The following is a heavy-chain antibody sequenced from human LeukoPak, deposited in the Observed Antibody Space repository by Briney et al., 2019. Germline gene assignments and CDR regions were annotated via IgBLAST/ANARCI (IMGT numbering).Heavy chain of an antibody. V-gene: IGHV3-53*01. CDR2: LYSVGTI. Sequence: PGGSLRLSCAASGFTVSGSYMSWIRQAPGKGLEWVSILYSVGTIYYADSVKGRFTISRENSKNTLYLQMNSLRVEDAAVYYCARLVVDSHAFDVWGQGTMVTVSS. J-gene: IGHJ3*01. CDR1: GFTVSGSY. D-gene: IGHD6-19*01. CDR3: ARLVVDSHAFDV.